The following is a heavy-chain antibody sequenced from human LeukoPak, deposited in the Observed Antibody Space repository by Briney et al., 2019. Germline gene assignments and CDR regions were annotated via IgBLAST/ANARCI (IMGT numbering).Heavy chain of an antibody. CDR3: AKYYEFSGSSEVGFDH. CDR2: IDPSDSYT. Sequence: GESLRISCKGSGYSFTSYWITLVRQMPGKGLEWMGRIDPSDSYTNYSPSFQGQVTISADKSISTAYLQWSSLKASDTAIYYCAKYYEFSGSSEVGFDHWGQGTLVTVSS. V-gene: IGHV5-10-1*01. D-gene: IGHD3-3*01. CDR1: GYSFTSYW. J-gene: IGHJ4*02.